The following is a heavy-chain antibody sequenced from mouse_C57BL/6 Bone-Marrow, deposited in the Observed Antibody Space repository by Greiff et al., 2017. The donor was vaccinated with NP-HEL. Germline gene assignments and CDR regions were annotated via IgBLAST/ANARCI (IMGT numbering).Heavy chain of an antibody. J-gene: IGHJ3*01. D-gene: IGHD2-4*01. V-gene: IGHV5-6*01. CDR3: ASPYDYDVAWFAY. CDR1: GFTFSSYG. Sequence: EVKLMESGGDLVKPGGSLKLSCAASGFTFSSYGMSWVRQTPDKRLEWVATISSGGSYTYYPARVKGRVTISRDNAKNTLYLQMSSLKSEDTAMYYCASPYDYDVAWFAYWGQGTLVTVSA. CDR2: ISSGGSYT.